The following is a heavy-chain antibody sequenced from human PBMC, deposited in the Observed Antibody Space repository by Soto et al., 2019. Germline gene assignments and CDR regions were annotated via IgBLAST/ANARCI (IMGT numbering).Heavy chain of an antibody. V-gene: IGHV6-1*01. D-gene: IGHD3-16*01. CDR2: TYYRSKWYN. Sequence: SQTLSLTCAISGDSVSGNSAAWNWIRQSPSRGREWLGRTYYRSKWYNDYAVSVKSRITVTPDTSKNKFSLHLNSVTPDDTAVSYCAREFPYYESSDSYFYYWGQVARGTVAS. CDR1: GDSVSGNSAA. J-gene: IGHJ4*02. CDR3: AREFPYYESSDSYFYY.